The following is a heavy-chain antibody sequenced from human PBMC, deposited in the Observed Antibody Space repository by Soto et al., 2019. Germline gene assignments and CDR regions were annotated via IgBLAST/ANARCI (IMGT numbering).Heavy chain of an antibody. CDR2: IYYSGST. CDR3: ARGSYYDSSGYYGP. J-gene: IGHJ5*02. V-gene: IGHV4-31*03. Sequence: SETLSLTCTVSGGSISSGGYYWNWIRQHPGKGLEWIGYIYYSGSTYYNPSLKSRVTISVDTSKNQFSLKLSSVTAADTAVYYCARGSYYDSSGYYGPWGQGTLVTVS. D-gene: IGHD3-22*01. CDR1: GGSISSGGYY.